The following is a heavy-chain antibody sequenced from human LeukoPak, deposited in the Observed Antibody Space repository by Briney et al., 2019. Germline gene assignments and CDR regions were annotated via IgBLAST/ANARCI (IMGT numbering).Heavy chain of an antibody. CDR1: GFPFSSYG. CDR3: AKDRQFSGGRSFIPDAFDI. Sequence: GRSLRLSCAASGFPFSSYGMHWVREAPGKGLERVAVISYDGSNKYYADSVKGRFTISRDNSKNTLYLQMNSLRADDTAVYYCAKDRQFSGGRSFIPDAFDIWGQGTMVTVSS. V-gene: IGHV3-30*18. CDR2: ISYDGSNK. J-gene: IGHJ3*02. D-gene: IGHD3-10*01.